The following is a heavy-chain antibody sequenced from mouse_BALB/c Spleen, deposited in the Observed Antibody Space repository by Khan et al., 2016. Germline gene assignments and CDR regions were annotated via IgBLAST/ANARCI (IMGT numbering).Heavy chain of an antibody. V-gene: IGHV1-84*02. CDR2: IYPGSGNT. D-gene: IGHD1-2*01. CDR3: ARSQLRLRFAY. Sequence: QVQLQQSGPELVKPGASVKISCKASGYTFTDHYVNWMKQKPGQGLEWIGWIYPGSGNTKYNEHFTGKATLPVDTSSSTAYMQLSSLTSEDTAVYFCARSQLRLRFAYWGQGTLVTVSA. CDR1: GYTFTDHY. J-gene: IGHJ3*01.